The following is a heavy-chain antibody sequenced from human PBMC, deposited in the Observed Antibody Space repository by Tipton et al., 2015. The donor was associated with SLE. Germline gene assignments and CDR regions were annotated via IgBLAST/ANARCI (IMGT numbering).Heavy chain of an antibody. CDR3: SRLRGRPGGGIFGMGV. J-gene: IGHJ6*02. CDR2: IYPGDSDT. Sequence: QSGAEVKKPGESLKISCKTSGYSFSSSWIAWVRQKPGKGLESMGIIYPGDSDTIYSPSLQGQVTMSADRSITTAYLQLSSLQGSDSGVYYFSRLRGRPGGGIFGMGVWGQRTKVTVSS. V-gene: IGHV5-51*03. CDR1: GYSFSSSW. D-gene: IGHD3-16*01.